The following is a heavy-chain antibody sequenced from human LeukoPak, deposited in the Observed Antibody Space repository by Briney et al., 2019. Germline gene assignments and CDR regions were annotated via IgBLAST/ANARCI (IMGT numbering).Heavy chain of an antibody. CDR3: TAFGWLQLREGYYFDY. Sequence: PGGSLRLSCAASGFTFSSYAMHWVRQAPGKGLEWVAVISYDGSNKYYADSVKGRFTISRDNSKNTLYLQMNSLRADDTAVYYCTAFGWLQLREGYYFDYWGQGTLVTVSS. CDR2: ISYDGSNK. CDR1: GFTFSSYA. V-gene: IGHV3-30-3*01. J-gene: IGHJ4*02. D-gene: IGHD5-24*01.